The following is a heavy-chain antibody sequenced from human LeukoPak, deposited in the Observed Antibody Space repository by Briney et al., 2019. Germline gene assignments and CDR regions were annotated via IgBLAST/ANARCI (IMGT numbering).Heavy chain of an antibody. Sequence: ASVKVSCKASGYTFTGYYMHWVRQAPGQGLEWMGWINPNSGGTNYAQKFQGRVTMTGDTSISTAYMELSRLRSDDTAVYYCASLRDTAMVMDDYWGQGTLVTVSS. CDR2: INPNSGGT. CDR1: GYTFTGYY. J-gene: IGHJ4*02. CDR3: ASLRDTAMVMDDY. V-gene: IGHV1-2*02. D-gene: IGHD5-18*01.